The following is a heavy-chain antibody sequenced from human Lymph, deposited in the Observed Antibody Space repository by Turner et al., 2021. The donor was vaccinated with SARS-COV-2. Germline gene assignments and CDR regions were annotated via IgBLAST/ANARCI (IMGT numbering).Heavy chain of an antibody. Sequence: EVQLVETGGGVIQPGGSLRLSCAASGIIVSRNYMNWVRQAPGKGLEWVSVIYSGGTTYYADSVKGRFTISRDNYKNTLYLQMNSLRVEDTAVYYCARDLGTYGMDVWGQGTTVTVS. CDR3: ARDLGTYGMDV. V-gene: IGHV3-53*02. CDR1: GIIVSRNY. J-gene: IGHJ6*02. CDR2: IYSGGTT. D-gene: IGHD6-13*01.